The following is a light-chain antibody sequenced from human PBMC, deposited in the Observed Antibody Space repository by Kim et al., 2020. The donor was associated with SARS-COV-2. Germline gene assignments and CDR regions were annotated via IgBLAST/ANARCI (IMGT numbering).Light chain of an antibody. Sequence: CPGERATLSCRASQSVSSSYLAGYQQKPGQAPRLLIYGASSRATGIPDRFSGSGSGTDFTLTISRLEPEDFAVYYCQQYGSSPLYTFGQGTKLEI. CDR2: GAS. J-gene: IGKJ2*01. V-gene: IGKV3-20*01. CDR3: QQYGSSPLYT. CDR1: QSVSSSY.